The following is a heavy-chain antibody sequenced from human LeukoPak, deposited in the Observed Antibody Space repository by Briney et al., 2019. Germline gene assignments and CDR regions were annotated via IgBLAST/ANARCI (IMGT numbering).Heavy chain of an antibody. CDR1: GYPFTGYY. CDR2: INPNSGGT. CDR3: ARHVYAIDAFDI. J-gene: IGHJ3*02. Sequence: GASVKVSCKASGYPFTGYYMHWVRQAPGQGLEWMGWINPNSGGTSYAQKFQGRVTMTRDTSISTGYMELSRLRSDDTAIFYCARHVYAIDAFDIWGQGTVVTVSS. D-gene: IGHD2-8*01. V-gene: IGHV1-2*02.